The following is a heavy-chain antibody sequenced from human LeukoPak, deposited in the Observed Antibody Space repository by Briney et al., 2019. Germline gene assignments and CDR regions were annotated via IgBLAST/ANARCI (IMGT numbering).Heavy chain of an antibody. CDR2: ISYDGSNK. CDR1: GFTFSSYA. V-gene: IGHV3-30-3*01. D-gene: IGHD2-15*01. CDR3: ARDLMGAAHYFQH. Sequence: PGGSLRLSCAASGFTFSSYAMHWVRQAPGKGLEWVAVISYDGSNKYYADSVEGRFTISRDNSKNTLYLQMNSLRAEDTAVYYCARDLMGAAHYFQHWGQGTLVTVSS. J-gene: IGHJ1*01.